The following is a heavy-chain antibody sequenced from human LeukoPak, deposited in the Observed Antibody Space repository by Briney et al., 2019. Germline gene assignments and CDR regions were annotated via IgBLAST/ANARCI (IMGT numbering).Heavy chain of an antibody. J-gene: IGHJ4*02. Sequence: PSETLSLTCAVYGGSFSGYYWSWIRPPPGKGLEWIGEINHSGSTNYNPSLKSRVTISVDTSKNQFSLKLSSVAAADTAVYYCAGGRLTRSATSNTGYSSSWYVYWGQGTLVTVSS. CDR3: AGGRLTRSATSNTGYSSSWYVY. V-gene: IGHV4-34*01. D-gene: IGHD6-13*01. CDR1: GGSFSGYY. CDR2: INHSGST.